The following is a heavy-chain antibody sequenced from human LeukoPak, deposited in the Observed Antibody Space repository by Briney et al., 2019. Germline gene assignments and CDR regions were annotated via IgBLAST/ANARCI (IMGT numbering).Heavy chain of an antibody. D-gene: IGHD3-10*01. J-gene: IGHJ5*02. CDR2: IYTSGST. Sequence: SETLSLTCAVYGGSFSGYYWSWIRQPAGKGLEWIGRIYTSGSTNYNPSLKSRVTISVDTSKNQFSLKLSSVTAADTAVYYCALGGYYGSGSVFDPWGQGTLVTVSS. CDR3: ALGGYYGSGSVFDP. V-gene: IGHV4-59*10. CDR1: GGSFSGYY.